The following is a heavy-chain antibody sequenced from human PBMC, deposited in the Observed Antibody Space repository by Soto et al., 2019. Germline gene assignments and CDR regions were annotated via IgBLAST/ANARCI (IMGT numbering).Heavy chain of an antibody. Sequence: QVQLVQSGAEVKKPGSSVKVSRKASGGSLSNYGISWVRQAPGQGLEWMGAIIPVFGTPNYAQKFQDRVTITADESTTTVYMEVRSLTSEDTAVYYCARGDATKIVVTTYYAMDVWGQGTTVTVSS. CDR2: IIPVFGTP. V-gene: IGHV1-69*12. CDR1: GGSLSNYG. J-gene: IGHJ6*02. CDR3: ARGDATKIVVTTYYAMDV. D-gene: IGHD3-22*01.